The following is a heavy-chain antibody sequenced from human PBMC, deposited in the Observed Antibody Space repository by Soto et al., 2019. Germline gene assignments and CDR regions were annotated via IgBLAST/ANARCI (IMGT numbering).Heavy chain of an antibody. CDR3: AREYYDFWSGYLYNWFDP. Sequence: ASVKASCKASGYTFTSYAMHWVHQAPGQRLEWMGWINAGNGNTKYSQKFQGRVTITRDTSASTAYMELSSLRSEDTAVYYCAREYYDFWSGYLYNWFDPWGQGTLVTVSS. CDR1: GYTFTSYA. V-gene: IGHV1-3*01. CDR2: INAGNGNT. D-gene: IGHD3-3*01. J-gene: IGHJ5*02.